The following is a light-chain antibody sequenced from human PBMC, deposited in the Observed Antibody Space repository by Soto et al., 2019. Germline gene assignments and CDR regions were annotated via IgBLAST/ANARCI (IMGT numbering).Light chain of an antibody. CDR1: QSVFYSSNNKNY. J-gene: IGKJ5*01. CDR3: QQYYSTPRT. V-gene: IGKV4-1*01. Sequence: IVMTQSPDSLTVSLVARATINCKSSQSVFYSSNNKNYLAWYQQKPGQSPKLLIYWASTRESGVPDRFSGSGSGTDFTLTISSLQAGDVAVYYCQQYYSTPRTFGQGTRLEIK. CDR2: WAS.